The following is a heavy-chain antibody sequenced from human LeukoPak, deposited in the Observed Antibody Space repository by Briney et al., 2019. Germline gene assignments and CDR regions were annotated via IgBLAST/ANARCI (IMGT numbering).Heavy chain of an antibody. V-gene: IGHV3-30*04. J-gene: IGHJ5*02. CDR2: ISYDGSNK. Sequence: GRSLRLSCAASGFTFSSYAMHWVRQAPGKGLEWVAVISYDGSNKYYADSVKGRFTISRDNSKNTLYLQMNSLRAEDTAVYYCASLYSSSPWGQGTLVTVSS. CDR1: GFTFSSYA. D-gene: IGHD6-13*01. CDR3: ASLYSSSP.